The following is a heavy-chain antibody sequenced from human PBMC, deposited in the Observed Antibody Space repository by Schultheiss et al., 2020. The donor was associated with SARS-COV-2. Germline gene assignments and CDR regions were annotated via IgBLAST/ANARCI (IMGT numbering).Heavy chain of an antibody. J-gene: IGHJ5*02. CDR3: ARDRVPAAIGFNHWFDP. CDR2: IYYSGST. CDR1: GGSISSYY. D-gene: IGHD2-2*01. Sequence: SETLSLTCTVSGGSISSYYWSWIRQPPGKGLEWIGYIYYSGSTYYNPSLKSRVTISVDTSKNQFSLKLSSVTAADTAVYYCARDRVPAAIGFNHWFDPWGQGTLVTVSS. V-gene: IGHV4-59*12.